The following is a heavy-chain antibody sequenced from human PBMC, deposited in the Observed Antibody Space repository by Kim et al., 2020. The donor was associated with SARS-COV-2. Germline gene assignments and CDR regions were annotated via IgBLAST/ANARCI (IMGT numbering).Heavy chain of an antibody. CDR1: GFTVSSNY. V-gene: IGHV3-53*01. Sequence: GGSLRLSCAASGFTVSSNYMSWVRQAPGKGLEWVSVIYSGGSTYYADSVKGRFTISRDNSKNTLYLQMNSLRAEDTAVYYCARGNHDYSNYIDYWGQGTLVTVSS. J-gene: IGHJ4*02. CDR2: IYSGGST. CDR3: ARGNHDYSNYIDY. D-gene: IGHD4-4*01.